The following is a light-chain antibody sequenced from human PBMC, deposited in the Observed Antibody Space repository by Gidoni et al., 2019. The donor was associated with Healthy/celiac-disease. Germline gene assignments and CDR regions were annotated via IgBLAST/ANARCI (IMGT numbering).Light chain of an antibody. J-gene: IGKJ4*01. CDR1: QGISNY. Sequence: DIQMTHSSPTLSASVGDRVTLTCRASQGISNYLAWYQQKPGKVPKLLIYAAYTLQSGVPSRFSGSGSGTDFTLTISSLQPEDVATYYCQKYNSAPRALTFGGGTKVEIK. CDR2: AAY. CDR3: QKYNSAPRALT. V-gene: IGKV1-27*01.